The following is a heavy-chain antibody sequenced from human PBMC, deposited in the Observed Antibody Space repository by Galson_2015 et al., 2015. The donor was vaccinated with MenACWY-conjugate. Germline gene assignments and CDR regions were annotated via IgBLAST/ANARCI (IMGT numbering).Heavy chain of an antibody. D-gene: IGHD3-22*01. CDR2: ISGNGGST. CDR3: AKTEQNYFDSSGYWETGDDY. V-gene: IGHV3-23*01. J-gene: IGHJ4*02. Sequence: SLRLSCAASGFTFSSYAMSWVRQAPGKGLEWVSGISGNGGSTYYADSVRGRFTISRDNSRNTLYLQMNSLRAEDTAVYYCAKTEQNYFDSSGYWETGDDYWGQGTLVTVSS. CDR1: GFTFSSYA.